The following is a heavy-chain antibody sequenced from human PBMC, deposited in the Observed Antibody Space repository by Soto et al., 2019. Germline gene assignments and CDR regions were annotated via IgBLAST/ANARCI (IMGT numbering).Heavy chain of an antibody. Sequence: GESLKISCKGFGYNFADYWIAWVRLMPGKGLEWMGIIYPGDSDTRYSPSFQGQVTISADKSISTAYLQWGSLKASDTAMYYCASQEGTGTTGYYGMDVWGQGTTVTVSS. CDR3: ASQEGTGTTGYYGMDV. CDR2: IYPGDSDT. D-gene: IGHD1-7*01. V-gene: IGHV5-51*01. J-gene: IGHJ6*02. CDR1: GYNFADYW.